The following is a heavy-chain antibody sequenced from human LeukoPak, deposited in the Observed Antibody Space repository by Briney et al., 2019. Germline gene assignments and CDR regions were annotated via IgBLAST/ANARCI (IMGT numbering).Heavy chain of an antibody. J-gene: IGHJ6*03. D-gene: IGHD3-10*01. CDR3: ARGRVRGKYYYYYYMDV. V-gene: IGHV1-8*01. CDR2: MNPNSGNT. CDR1: GYTFTSYD. Sequence: ASVKVSCKASGYTFTSYDINWMRQATGQGLEWMGWMNPNSGNTGYAQKFQGRVTMTRNTSISTAYMELSSLRSEDTAVYYCARGRVRGKYYYYYYMDVWGKGTTVTISS.